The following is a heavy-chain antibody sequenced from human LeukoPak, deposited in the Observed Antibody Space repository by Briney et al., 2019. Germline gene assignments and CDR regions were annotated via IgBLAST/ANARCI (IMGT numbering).Heavy chain of an antibody. J-gene: IGHJ4*02. V-gene: IGHV3-33*01. CDR1: GFTFRNYG. CDR3: ARSLGETTFDW. D-gene: IGHD3-16*01. CDR2: IYYDGSKK. Sequence: GGSLRLSCVASGFTFRNYGMHWIRQAPGKGLEWVSVIYYDGSKKYYADFVKGRFAISRDNSKNVVYLQMDSLRAEDTAFYYCARSLGETTFDWWGQGTLVTVSS.